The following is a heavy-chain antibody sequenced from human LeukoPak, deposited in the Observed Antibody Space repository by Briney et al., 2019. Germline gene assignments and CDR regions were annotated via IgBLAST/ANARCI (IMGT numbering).Heavy chain of an antibody. Sequence: SETLSLTCTVSGGSISSYYWSWIRQPPGKGLEWIGYIYYSGSTNYNPSLKSRVTISVDTSKNQFPLKLSSVTAADTAVYYCAREGYFDWLPDYWGQGTLVTVSS. J-gene: IGHJ4*02. V-gene: IGHV4-59*01. CDR1: GGSISSYY. D-gene: IGHD3-9*01. CDR3: AREGYFDWLPDY. CDR2: IYYSGST.